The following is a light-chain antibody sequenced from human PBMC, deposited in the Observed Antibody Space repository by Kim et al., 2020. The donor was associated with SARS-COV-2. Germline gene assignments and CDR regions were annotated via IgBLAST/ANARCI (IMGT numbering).Light chain of an antibody. CDR1: SSNIGNYD. CDR3: GTWDSSLSVWL. J-gene: IGLJ3*02. V-gene: IGLV1-51*01. Sequence: GQQGTISCSGTSSNIGNYDVSWYQQLPGAAPKVLIYDSHQRPSGIPDRFSASKSDTSATLVITRLQTEDEADYYCGTWDSSLSVWLFGGGTQLTVL. CDR2: DSH.